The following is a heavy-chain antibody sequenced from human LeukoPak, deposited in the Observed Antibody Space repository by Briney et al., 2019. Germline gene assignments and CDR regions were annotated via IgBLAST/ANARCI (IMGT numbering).Heavy chain of an antibody. D-gene: IGHD6-19*01. CDR1: GGTFSSYA. V-gene: IGHV1-69*13. CDR2: IIPIFATA. J-gene: IGHJ4*02. Sequence: SVKVSCKASGGTFSSYAISWVRQAPGQGLEWMGGIIPIFATANYAQKFQGRVTITADESTSTAYMELSSLRSEDTAVYYCARAPSSIAVAGIYFDYWGQGTLVTVSS. CDR3: ARAPSSIAVAGIYFDY.